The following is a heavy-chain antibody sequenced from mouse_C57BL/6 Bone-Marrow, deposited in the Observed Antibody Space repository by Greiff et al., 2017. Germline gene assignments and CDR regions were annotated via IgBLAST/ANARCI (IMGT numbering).Heavy chain of an antibody. V-gene: IGHV1-53*01. CDR3: ARKGVITTVVAWYFDV. CDR1: GYTFTSYW. CDR2: INPSNGGT. J-gene: IGHJ1*03. D-gene: IGHD1-1*01. Sequence: VQLQQPGTELVKPGASVKLSCKASGYTFTSYWMHWVKQRPGQGLEWIGNINPSNGGTNYNEKFKSKATLTVDKSSSTAYMQLSSLTSEDSAVYYCARKGVITTVVAWYFDVWGTGTTVTVSS.